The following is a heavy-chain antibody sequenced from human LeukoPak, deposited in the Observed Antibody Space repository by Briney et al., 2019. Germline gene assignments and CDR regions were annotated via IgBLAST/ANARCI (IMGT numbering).Heavy chain of an antibody. CDR2: INHSGST. CDR1: GGSFSGYY. D-gene: IGHD2-15*01. Sequence: SETLSLTCAVYGGSFSGYYWSWIRQPPGKGLEWIGEINHSGSTNYNPSLKSRVTISVDTSKNQFSLKLSSVTAADTAVYYCARGMSRSGGSCYSPQSAFDIWGQGTMVTVSS. V-gene: IGHV4-34*01. J-gene: IGHJ3*02. CDR3: ARGMSRSGGSCYSPQSAFDI.